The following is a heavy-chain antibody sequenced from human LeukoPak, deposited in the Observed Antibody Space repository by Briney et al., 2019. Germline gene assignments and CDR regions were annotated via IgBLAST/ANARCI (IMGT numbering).Heavy chain of an antibody. CDR1: GGSISSSSYY. J-gene: IGHJ4*02. V-gene: IGHV4-39*07. D-gene: IGHD2-15*01. Sequence: SETLSLTCTVSGGSISSSSYYWGWIRQPPGKGLEWIGSIYYSGSTYYNPSLKSRVTISVDTSKNQFSLKLSSVTAADTAMYYCARVGSSYRFDYWGQGTLVTVSS. CDR2: IYYSGST. CDR3: ARVGSSYRFDY.